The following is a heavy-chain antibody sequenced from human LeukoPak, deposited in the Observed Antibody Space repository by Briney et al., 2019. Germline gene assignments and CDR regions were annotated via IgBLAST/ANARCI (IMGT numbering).Heavy chain of an antibody. J-gene: IGHJ4*02. CDR3: ANGPLDIVVVVAAPSDY. D-gene: IGHD2-15*01. CDR1: GFTFSSYA. Sequence: GGSLRLSCAASGFTFSSYAISWVRQAPGKGLEWVSAISGSGGSTYYADSVKGRFTISRDNSKNTLYLQMNSLRAEDTAVYYCANGPLDIVVVVAAPSDYWGQGTLVTVSS. CDR2: ISGSGGST. V-gene: IGHV3-23*01.